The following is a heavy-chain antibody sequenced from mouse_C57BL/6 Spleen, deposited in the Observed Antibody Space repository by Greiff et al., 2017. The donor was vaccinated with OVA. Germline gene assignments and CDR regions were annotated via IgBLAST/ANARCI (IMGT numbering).Heavy chain of an antibody. CDR2: ISGGGGNT. D-gene: IGHD2-4*01. V-gene: IGHV5-9*01. Sequence: DVMLVESGGGLVKPGGSLKLSCAASGFTFSSYTMSWVRQTPEKRLEWVATISGGGGNTYYPDSVKGRFTISRDNAKNTLYLQMSSLRSEDTALYYCARQADYDVDWYFDVWGTGTTVTVSS. CDR3: ARQADYDVDWYFDV. J-gene: IGHJ1*03. CDR1: GFTFSSYT.